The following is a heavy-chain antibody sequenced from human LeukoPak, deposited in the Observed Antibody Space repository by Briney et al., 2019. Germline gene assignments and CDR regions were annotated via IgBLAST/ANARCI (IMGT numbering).Heavy chain of an antibody. CDR2: ISAYNGNT. Sequence: GASVKVSCKASGYTFTSYGISWVRQAPGQGLEWMGWISAYNGNTNYAQKPQGRVTMTTDTSTSTAYMELRSLRSDDTAVYYCARDPPVWSRNYYYGMDVWGQGTTVTVSS. J-gene: IGHJ6*02. CDR3: ARDPPVWSRNYYYGMDV. D-gene: IGHD1-1*01. V-gene: IGHV1-18*01. CDR1: GYTFTSYG.